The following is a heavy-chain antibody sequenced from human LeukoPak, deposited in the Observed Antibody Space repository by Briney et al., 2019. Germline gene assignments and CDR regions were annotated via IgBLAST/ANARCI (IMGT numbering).Heavy chain of an antibody. CDR1: GGSIISSSYY. V-gene: IGHV4-39*07. CDR3: ARESSGRNRFPNYYYYMDV. J-gene: IGHJ6*03. D-gene: IGHD6-19*01. CDR2: IYYSGNT. Sequence: SETLSLTCTVSGGSIISSSYYWGWIRQPPGKGLEWIGSIYYSGNTDYNPSLKSRVTISVETSKNQFSLKLSSVTAADTAVYYCARESSGRNRFPNYYYYMDVWGKGTTVTISS.